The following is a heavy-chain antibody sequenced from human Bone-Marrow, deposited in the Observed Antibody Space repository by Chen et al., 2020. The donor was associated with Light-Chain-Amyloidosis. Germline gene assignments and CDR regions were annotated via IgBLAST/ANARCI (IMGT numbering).Heavy chain of an antibody. Sequence: EVQLVESGGGLVQPGGSLRLSCAASGFTFSRYEMNWVRQAPGKGLEWVANIKQSGSDKDYLESVKGRFTISRDNGKNSLYLQMNNLRAEDTAVYYCARVGDGSNRSEALEIWGQGTMVTVSS. CDR2: IKQSGSDK. V-gene: IGHV3-7*01. CDR3: ARVGDGSNRSEALEI. J-gene: IGHJ3*02. D-gene: IGHD3-10*01. CDR1: GFTFSRYE.